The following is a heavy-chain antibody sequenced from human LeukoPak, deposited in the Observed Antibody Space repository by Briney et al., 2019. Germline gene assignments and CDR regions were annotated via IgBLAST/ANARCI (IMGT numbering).Heavy chain of an antibody. CDR3: ACTAYYYYYLDV. J-gene: IGHJ6*03. Sequence: GGSLRLSCAASGFSFSRYGMKWVRQAPGKGLEWVSAVSGSGDNTYYADSVKGRFTISRDNSKNTLYLHMSSLRAEDTAVYYCACTAYYYYYLDVWGKGTTVTVSS. V-gene: IGHV3-23*01. CDR2: VSGSGDNT. D-gene: IGHD5-18*01. CDR1: GFSFSRYG.